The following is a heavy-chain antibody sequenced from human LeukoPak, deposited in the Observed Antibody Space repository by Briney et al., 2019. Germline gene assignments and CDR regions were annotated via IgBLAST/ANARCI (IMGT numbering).Heavy chain of an antibody. J-gene: IGHJ4*02. V-gene: IGHV3-9*01. CDR1: GFTFDTYA. Sequence: PGGSLRLSCAAPGFTFDTYAMHWVRQAPGKGLEWVSGITWNGGTIGYADSVKGRFTISRDNAKNSLYLQMNSLRAEDTAFYYCAKDVSSSSSGGIDYWGQGTLVTVSS. CDR3: AKDVSSSSSGGIDY. CDR2: ITWNGGTI. D-gene: IGHD6-6*01.